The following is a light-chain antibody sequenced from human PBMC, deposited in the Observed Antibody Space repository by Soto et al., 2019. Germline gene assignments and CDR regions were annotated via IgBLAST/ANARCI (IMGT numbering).Light chain of an antibody. J-gene: IGKJ3*01. Sequence: DIQVTQSPSTLSASVGDRVTISCRASQNIDSWLAWYQQKPGKAPKLLIYDASSLEGGVPSRFSGSGSGTEFTLTISSLQPDDFATYYCQQYNSYPYSFGPGTKVDIK. CDR3: QQYNSYPYS. CDR1: QNIDSW. CDR2: DAS. V-gene: IGKV1-5*01.